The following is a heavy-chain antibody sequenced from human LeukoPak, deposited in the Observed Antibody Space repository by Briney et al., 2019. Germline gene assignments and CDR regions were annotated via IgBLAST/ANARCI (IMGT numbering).Heavy chain of an antibody. V-gene: IGHV4-39*01. D-gene: IGHD3-10*01. CDR2: IYYSGST. CDR1: GGSISSSSYY. CDR3: AGGSGSYPPGWFDP. Sequence: SETLSLTCTVSGGSISSSSYYWGWIRQPPGKGLEWIGSIYYSGSTYYNPSLKSRVTISVDTSKNQFSLKLSSVTAADTAVYYCAGGSGSYPPGWFDPWGRGTLVTVSS. J-gene: IGHJ5*02.